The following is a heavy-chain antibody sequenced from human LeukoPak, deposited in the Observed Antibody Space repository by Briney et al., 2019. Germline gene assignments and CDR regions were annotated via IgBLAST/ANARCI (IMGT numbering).Heavy chain of an antibody. CDR3: TKTGGPWD. CDR2: IYNDGTT. Sequence: GGSLGLSCAASGFTVITSFMSWVRQAPGKGLEWVSVIYNDGTTYYADSVKGRFTISRDNPKNTLYLQMNTLRAEDTAVYYCTKTGGPWDWGQGTQVTVPS. V-gene: IGHV3-53*01. J-gene: IGHJ4*02. CDR1: GFTVITSF. D-gene: IGHD7-27*01.